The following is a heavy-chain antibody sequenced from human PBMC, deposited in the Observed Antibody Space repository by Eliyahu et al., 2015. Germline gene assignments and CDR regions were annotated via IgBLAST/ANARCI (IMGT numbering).Heavy chain of an antibody. CDR2: INEDGSHI. V-gene: IGHV3-74*01. J-gene: IGHJ4*02. CDR3: ATYSSGYSDF. Sequence: EVQLVESGGGLVQPGGSLRLSCAXXGFTXXXRWMSWVRQAPGKGLVWVSRINEDGSHIDYADSVRVRFTISRDNAKNTLYLQMNSLRVEDMAMYYCATYSSGYSDFWGRGTLVTVSS. CDR1: GFTXXXRW. D-gene: IGHD5-18*01.